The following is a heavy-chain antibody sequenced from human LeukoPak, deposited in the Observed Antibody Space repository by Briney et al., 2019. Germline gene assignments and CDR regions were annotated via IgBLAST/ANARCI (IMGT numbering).Heavy chain of an antibody. D-gene: IGHD6-6*01. V-gene: IGHV3-74*01. CDR2: ISPTGSTT. Sequence: SLRLSCTASGFSFSGHWMHWARQLPGKGLVWVSRISPTGSTTSYADSVKGRFTVSRDNAKNTLYLQVNNLRAEDTAVYYCARGPNSNWSGLDSWGQGTLLTVSS. CDR3: ARGPNSNWSGLDS. CDR1: GFSFSGHW. J-gene: IGHJ4*02.